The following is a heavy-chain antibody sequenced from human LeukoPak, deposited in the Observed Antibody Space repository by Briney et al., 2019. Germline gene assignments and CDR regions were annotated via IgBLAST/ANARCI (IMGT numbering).Heavy chain of an antibody. CDR3: ARHKSGIDWFDP. CDR1: GDSIRSSGFC. CDR2: ICDTGNT. V-gene: IGHV4-39*01. J-gene: IGHJ5*02. Sequence: PSETLSLTCTLSGDSIRSSGFCWGWIRQPLGKGLECVGVICDTGNTYYNPSLKSRVTISVDTSKNQFSLRVTSVTAADTALYYCARHKSGIDWFDPWGQGTLVTVSS. D-gene: IGHD1-14*01.